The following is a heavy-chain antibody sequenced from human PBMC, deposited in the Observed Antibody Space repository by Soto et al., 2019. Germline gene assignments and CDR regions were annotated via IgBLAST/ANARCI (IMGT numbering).Heavy chain of an antibody. J-gene: IGHJ4*02. V-gene: IGHV3-30*18. CDR2: ISYDGSNK. Sequence: QVQLVESGGGVVQPGRSLRLSCAASGFTFSSYGMHWVRQAPGKGLEWVAVISYDGSNKYYADSVKGRFTISRDNSKNTLYLQKNSLRAGETGVYYCAKDGDSYGSRLFDYWGQGTLVTVSS. CDR1: GFTFSSYG. D-gene: IGHD5-18*01. CDR3: AKDGDSYGSRLFDY.